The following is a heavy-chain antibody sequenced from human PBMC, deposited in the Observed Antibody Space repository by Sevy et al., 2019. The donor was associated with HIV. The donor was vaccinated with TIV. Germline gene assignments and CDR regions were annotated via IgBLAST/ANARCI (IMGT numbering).Heavy chain of an antibody. Sequence: GGSLRLSCAASGFTVSSNYMSWVRQAPGKGLEWVSVIYSGGSTYYADSVKGRFTISRDNSKNTLYLQMNSLRAEDTAVYYCASGSSSWYPYYYYYYYVDVWGKGTTVTVSS. V-gene: IGHV3-53*01. CDR3: ASGSSSWYPYYYYYYYVDV. D-gene: IGHD6-13*01. CDR1: GFTVSSNY. J-gene: IGHJ6*03. CDR2: IYSGGST.